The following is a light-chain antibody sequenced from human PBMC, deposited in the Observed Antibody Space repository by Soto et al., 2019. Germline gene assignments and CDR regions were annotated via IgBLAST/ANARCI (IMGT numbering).Light chain of an antibody. Sequence: EIVLTQSPGTLSLSPGERATLSCRASQSVDSNYLVWYQHKPGQAPRLLIYGASSRATGIPDRFSGSGSGTDFTLTISTLEPEDFAVYYCQHYGSSLWTFGQGTKVETK. V-gene: IGKV3-20*01. CDR3: QHYGSSLWT. CDR1: QSVDSNY. CDR2: GAS. J-gene: IGKJ1*01.